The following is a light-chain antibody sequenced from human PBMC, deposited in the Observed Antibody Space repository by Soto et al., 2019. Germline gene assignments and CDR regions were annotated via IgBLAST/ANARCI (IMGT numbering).Light chain of an antibody. CDR3: QQYNSYSIT. J-gene: IGKJ5*01. V-gene: IGKV1-5*01. Sequence: GDRFTITCRASQSISSWLAWYQQKPGKAPKLLIYDASSLESGVPSRFSGSGSGTEFTLTISSLQPDDFATYYCQQYNSYSITFGQGTRLEIK. CDR2: DAS. CDR1: QSISSW.